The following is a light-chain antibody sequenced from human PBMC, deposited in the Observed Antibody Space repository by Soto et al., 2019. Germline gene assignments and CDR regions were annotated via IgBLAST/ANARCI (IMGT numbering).Light chain of an antibody. Sequence: QSALTQPASVSGSPGQSITISCTGTSSDVGSYNDVSWYQQHPGQAPRLMIYDVSNRPSGVSNRFSGSKSGNTASLSVSGFEAVDEGDYYWSSYIGDKTGVFGGGTKLTVL. CDR2: DVS. J-gene: IGLJ3*02. CDR3: SSYIGDKTGV. V-gene: IGLV2-14*03. CDR1: SSDVGSYND.